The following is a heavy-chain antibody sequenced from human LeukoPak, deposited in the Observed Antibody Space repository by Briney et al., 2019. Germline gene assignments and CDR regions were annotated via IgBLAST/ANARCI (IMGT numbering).Heavy chain of an antibody. D-gene: IGHD6-13*01. Sequence: GGSLRLSCSASGFTFSSYAMHWVRQAPGKGLEYVSAISSNGGSTYCADSVKGRFTISRDNSKNTLYLQMSSLRAEDTAVYYCVKGRQNIAAAGPNWFDPWGQGTLVTVSS. CDR1: GFTFSSYA. CDR3: VKGRQNIAAAGPNWFDP. V-gene: IGHV3-64D*06. CDR2: ISSNGGST. J-gene: IGHJ5*02.